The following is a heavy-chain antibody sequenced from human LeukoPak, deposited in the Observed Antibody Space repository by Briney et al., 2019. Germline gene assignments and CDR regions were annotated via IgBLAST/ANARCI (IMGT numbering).Heavy chain of an antibody. D-gene: IGHD5-12*01. Sequence: PSETLSLTCAVSGGSISSSNCWSWVRQPPGKGLEGIGEIYHSGSTNYNPSLKSRVTLSVDTSKNQFSLRLSSVTAADTAVYYCARHHGGGGYDYRAYYYYYMDVWGKGTTVTISS. CDR2: IYHSGST. CDR1: GGSISSSNC. J-gene: IGHJ6*03. CDR3: ARHHGGGGYDYRAYYYYYMDV. V-gene: IGHV4-4*02.